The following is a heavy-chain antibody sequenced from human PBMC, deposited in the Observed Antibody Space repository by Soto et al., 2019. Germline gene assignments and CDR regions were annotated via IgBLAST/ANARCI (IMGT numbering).Heavy chain of an antibody. CDR1: GGTYSSYT. CDR2: IIPILGIA. V-gene: IGHV1-69*02. Sequence: SVKVSCKASGGTYSSYTISWVRQAPGQGLEWMGRIIPILGIANYAQKFQGRVTITADKSTSTAYMELSSLRSEGTAVFYCACLHRATYYDFWSGPSDAFDIWGQGTMVTVSS. CDR3: ACLHRATYYDFWSGPSDAFDI. D-gene: IGHD3-3*01. J-gene: IGHJ3*02.